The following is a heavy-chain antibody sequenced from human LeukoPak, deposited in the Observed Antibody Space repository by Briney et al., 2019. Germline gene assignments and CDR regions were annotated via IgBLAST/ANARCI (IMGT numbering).Heavy chain of an antibody. CDR2: IIPIFGTA. Sequence: GASVKVSCKASGGTFSSYAISWVRQAPGQGLEWMGGIIPIFGTANYAQKFQGRVTITTDESTGTAYMELSSLRSEDTAVYYCARARLIEVPAAIQRYYYYYMDVWGKGTTVTVSS. CDR3: ARARLIEVPAAIQRYYYYYMDV. D-gene: IGHD2-2*02. J-gene: IGHJ6*03. CDR1: GGTFSSYA. V-gene: IGHV1-69*05.